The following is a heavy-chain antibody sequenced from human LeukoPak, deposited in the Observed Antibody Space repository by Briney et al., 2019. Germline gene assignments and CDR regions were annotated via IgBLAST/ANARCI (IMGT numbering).Heavy chain of an antibody. CDR2: ISSSSSYI. CDR3: AMSGYSSSWRLDY. D-gene: IGHD6-13*01. Sequence: GGSLRLSCVASGFTFSSYNMNWVRQAPGKGLEWVSSISSSSSYIYYADSVKGRFTISRDNAKNSLYLQMNSLRAEDTAVYYCAMSGYSSSWRLDYWGQGTLVTVSS. CDR1: GFTFSSYN. V-gene: IGHV3-21*01. J-gene: IGHJ4*02.